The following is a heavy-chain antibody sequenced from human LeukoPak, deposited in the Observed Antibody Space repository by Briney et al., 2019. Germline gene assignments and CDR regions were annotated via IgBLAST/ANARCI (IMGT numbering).Heavy chain of an antibody. D-gene: IGHD1-14*01. CDR3: ASRNRAWHQFDY. CDR2: ISAGGDMT. J-gene: IGHJ4*02. Sequence: GGSLRLSCAACGFTFSSYAMTWVRQAPGKELEWVSSISAGGDMTYYADSVKGRFTISRDNSKNTLYLQMNSLRPEDTAVYYCASRNRAWHQFDYWGQGTLVTVSS. V-gene: IGHV3-23*01. CDR1: GFTFSSYA.